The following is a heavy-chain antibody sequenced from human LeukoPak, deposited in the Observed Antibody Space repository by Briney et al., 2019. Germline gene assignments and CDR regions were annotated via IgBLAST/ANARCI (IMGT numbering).Heavy chain of an antibody. CDR1: GFTFSSYW. Sequence: GGSLRLSCAASGFTFSSYWMSWVRQAPGKGLEWVANINQDGSGTYYGDSVKGRFTISRDNAKKLLYLQMNSLRADDTAVYYCARDNLISAAGSDYWGQGTLVTVSS. CDR3: ARDNLISAAGSDY. J-gene: IGHJ4*02. CDR2: INQDGSGT. D-gene: IGHD6-13*01. V-gene: IGHV3-7*01.